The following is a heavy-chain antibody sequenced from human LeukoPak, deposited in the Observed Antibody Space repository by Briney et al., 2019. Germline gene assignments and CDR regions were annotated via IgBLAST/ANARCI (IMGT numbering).Heavy chain of an antibody. CDR3: ATFDYGDYGMDY. V-gene: IGHV3-30*03. J-gene: IGHJ4*02. D-gene: IGHD4-17*01. Sequence: GGSLRLSCAASGFTFSSYGMHWVRQAPGKGLEWVAVISYDGSNKYYADSVKGRFTISRDSSKNTLYLQMNSLRAEDTAVYYCATFDYGDYGMDYWGQGTLVTVSS. CDR1: GFTFSSYG. CDR2: ISYDGSNK.